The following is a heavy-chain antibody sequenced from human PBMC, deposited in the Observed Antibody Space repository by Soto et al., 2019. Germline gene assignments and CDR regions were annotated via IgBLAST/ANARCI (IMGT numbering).Heavy chain of an antibody. CDR2: ISSSSSYI. CDR3: AISSGDCSSTSCSGAEYFQH. V-gene: IGHV3-21*01. D-gene: IGHD2-2*01. Sequence: PGGSLRLPCAASVFTFSSYSMNWVRQAPGKGLEWVSSISSSSSYIYYADSVRGRFTISRDNAKNSLYLQMNSLRAEDTAVYYCAISSGDCSSTSCSGAEYFQHWGQGTLVTVSS. CDR1: VFTFSSYS. J-gene: IGHJ1*01.